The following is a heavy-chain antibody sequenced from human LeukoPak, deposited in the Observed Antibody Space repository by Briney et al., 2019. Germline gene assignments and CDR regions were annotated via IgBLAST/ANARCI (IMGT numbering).Heavy chain of an antibody. Sequence: GASVKVSCKASGGTFSSYTIGWVRQAPGQGLEWMGGIIPIFGTANYAQKFQGRVTITADESTSTAYMELSSLRSEDTAVYYCARSEAAAGLFDYWGQGTLVTVSS. CDR1: GGTFSSYT. J-gene: IGHJ4*02. D-gene: IGHD6-13*01. CDR2: IIPIFGTA. V-gene: IGHV1-69*13. CDR3: ARSEAAAGLFDY.